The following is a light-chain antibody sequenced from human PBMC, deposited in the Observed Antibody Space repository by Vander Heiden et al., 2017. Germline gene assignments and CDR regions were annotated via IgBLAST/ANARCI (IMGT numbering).Light chain of an antibody. CDR2: LGS. Sequence: DIVMTQSPRSLPVTPGAPASISCRSSQSLLHSNGYNYLDWYLQKPGQSPQLLIYLGSNRASGVPDRFSGSGSGTDFTLKISRVEAEDVGVYYCMQALQTPLTFGGGTKVEIK. CDR3: MQALQTPLT. V-gene: IGKV2-28*01. CDR1: QSLLHSNGYNY. J-gene: IGKJ4*01.